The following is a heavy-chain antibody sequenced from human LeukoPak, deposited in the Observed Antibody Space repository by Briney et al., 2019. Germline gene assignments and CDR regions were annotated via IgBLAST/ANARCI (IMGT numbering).Heavy chain of an antibody. CDR3: AREGGYCSSTSCLTRDAFDI. CDR1: GYTFTGYY. CDR2: INPNSGGT. V-gene: IGHV1-2*02. D-gene: IGHD2-2*01. J-gene: IGHJ3*02. Sequence: GASVEVSCKASGYTFTGYYMHWVRQAPGQGLEWMGWINPNSGGTNYAQKFQGRVTMTRDTSISTAYMELSRLRSEDTAVYYCAREGGYCSSTSCLTRDAFDIWGQGTMVTVSS.